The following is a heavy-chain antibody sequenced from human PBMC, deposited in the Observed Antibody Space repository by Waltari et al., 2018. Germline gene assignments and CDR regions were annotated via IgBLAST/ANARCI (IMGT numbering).Heavy chain of an antibody. V-gene: IGHV4-34*01. CDR1: GGSFSGYY. CDR3: ARSRSAPWYCSGGSCYGRGYFDY. J-gene: IGHJ4*02. D-gene: IGHD2-15*01. Sequence: QVQLQQWGAGLLKPSETLSLTCAVYGGSFSGYYWSWIRQPPGKGLEWIGEINHSGSTNYNPSLKSRVTISVDTSKNQFSLKLSSVTAADTAVYYCARSRSAPWYCSGGSCYGRGYFDYWGQGTLVTVSS. CDR2: INHSGST.